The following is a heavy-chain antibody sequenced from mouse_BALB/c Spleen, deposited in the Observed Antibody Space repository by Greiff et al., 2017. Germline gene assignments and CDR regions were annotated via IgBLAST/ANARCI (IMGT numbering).Heavy chain of an antibody. CDR1: GYSITSDYA. J-gene: IGHJ3*01. Sequence: EVKLQESGPGLVKPSQSLSLTCTVTGYSITSDYAWNWIRQFPGNKLEWMGYISYSGSTSYNPSLKSRISITRDTSKNQFFLQLNSVTTEDTATYYCARLGSSWFAYWGQGTLVTVSA. CDR3: ARLGSSWFAY. V-gene: IGHV3-2*02. CDR2: ISYSGST. D-gene: IGHD3-1*01.